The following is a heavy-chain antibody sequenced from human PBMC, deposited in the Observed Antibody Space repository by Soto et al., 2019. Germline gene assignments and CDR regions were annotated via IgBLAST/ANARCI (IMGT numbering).Heavy chain of an antibody. D-gene: IGHD2-15*01. CDR3: AIDLWWYTH. CDR1: GFTFSDHA. V-gene: IGHV3-23*01. Sequence: EVQLLESGGGLVQPGGSLRLSCTASGFTFSDHAITWVRQAPGKGLEWVSGISGGGSGAYYADSVKGRFTVSRANSKNTLFLQMDSLRAEDAAVYYCAIDLWWYTHWGQGTLVTVSS. J-gene: IGHJ4*02. CDR2: ISGGGSGA.